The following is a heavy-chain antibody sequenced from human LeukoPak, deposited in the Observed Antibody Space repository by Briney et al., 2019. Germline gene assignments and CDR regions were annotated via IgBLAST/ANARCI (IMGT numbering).Heavy chain of an antibody. CDR3: ARDPGPLRYDPSNFDY. CDR2: ISSSSSYI. V-gene: IGHV3-21*01. Sequence: AGGSLRLSCAASGFTFSSYSMNWVRQAPGKGLEWVSSISSSSSYIYYADSVKGRFTISRDNAKNSLYLQMNSLRAEDTAVYYCARDPGPLRYDPSNFDYWGQGTLVTVSS. D-gene: IGHD4-17*01. J-gene: IGHJ4*02. CDR1: GFTFSSYS.